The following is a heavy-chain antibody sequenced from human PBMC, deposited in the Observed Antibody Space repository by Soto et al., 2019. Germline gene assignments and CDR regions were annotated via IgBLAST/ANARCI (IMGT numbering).Heavy chain of an antibody. V-gene: IGHV1-18*01. CDR1: GYTFTSYG. Sequence: QVQLVQSGAEVKKPGASVKVSCKASGYTFTSYGISWVRQAPGQGLEWMGWISAYNGNTNYAQKLQGRVTTTTDTSTSTAYMELRSLRSDDTAVYYCAREPSYYDFWSDNNYYYYYIDVWGKGTTVTVSS. D-gene: IGHD3-3*01. J-gene: IGHJ6*03. CDR2: ISAYNGNT. CDR3: AREPSYYDFWSDNNYYYYYIDV.